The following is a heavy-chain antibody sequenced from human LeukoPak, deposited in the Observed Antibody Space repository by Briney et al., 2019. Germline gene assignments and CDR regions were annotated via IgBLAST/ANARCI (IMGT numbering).Heavy chain of an antibody. V-gene: IGHV4-59*01. Sequence: PSETLSLTCTVSGGSISSYFWTWIRQPPGKGLEWIGYIHSSGTTNYNPSLKSRVTISVDTSKNQFSLKVNSVTAADTAVYYWAREGGTNTYGPIAPWGQGTLVTV. CDR3: AREGGTNTYGPIAP. J-gene: IGHJ5*02. CDR1: GGSISSYF. D-gene: IGHD5-18*01. CDR2: IHSSGTT.